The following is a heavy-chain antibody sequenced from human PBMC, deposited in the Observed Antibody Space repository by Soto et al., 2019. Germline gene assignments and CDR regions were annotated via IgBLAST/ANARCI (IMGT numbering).Heavy chain of an antibody. CDR3: ARDGGGSGSLNDAFDI. V-gene: IGHV6-1*01. D-gene: IGHD1-26*01. CDR2: TYYRSKWYN. J-gene: IGHJ3*02. Sequence: KQSQTLSLTCAISGDSVSSNSAAWNWIRQSPSRGLEWLGRTYYRSKWYNDYAVSVKSRITINPDTSKNQFSLQLNSVTPEDTAVYYCARDGGGSGSLNDAFDIWGQGTMVTVSS. CDR1: GDSVSSNSAA.